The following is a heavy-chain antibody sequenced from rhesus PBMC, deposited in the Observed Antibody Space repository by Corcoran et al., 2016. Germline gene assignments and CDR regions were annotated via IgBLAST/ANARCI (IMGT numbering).Heavy chain of an antibody. CDR2: IYCSSGST. CDR1: GGSISGGYD. CDR3: GSGSWNGVLDS. V-gene: IGHV4-76*01. Sequence: QVQLQESGPGVVKPSETLSLTCAVSGGSISGGYDWSWIRQPPGKGLEWIGYIYCSSGSTNYNPSLKNRVTISKDASKNEFSLKLSSVTAADTAVYYCGSGSWNGVLDSWGQGVVVTVSS. D-gene: IGHD6-25*01. J-gene: IGHJ6*01.